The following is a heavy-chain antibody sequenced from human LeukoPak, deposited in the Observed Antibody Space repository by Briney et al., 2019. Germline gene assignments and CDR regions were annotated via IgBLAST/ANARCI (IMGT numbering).Heavy chain of an antibody. J-gene: IGHJ4*02. D-gene: IGHD2-21*02. CDR2: ISGSGGST. CDR3: AKHTYCGGDCSAPGTY. V-gene: IGHV3-23*01. Sequence: PGGSLRLSCAASGFTFSSYAMSWVRQAPGKGLEWVSAISGSGGSTYYADSVKGRFTISRDNSKNTLYLQMNSLRAEDTAVYYCAKHTYCGGDCSAPGTYWGQGTLVTVSS. CDR1: GFTFSSYA.